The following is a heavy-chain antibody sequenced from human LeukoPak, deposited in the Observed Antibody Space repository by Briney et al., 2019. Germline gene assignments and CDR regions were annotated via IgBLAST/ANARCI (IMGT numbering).Heavy chain of an antibody. J-gene: IGHJ5*02. D-gene: IGHD3-22*01. CDR3: ARTIGVGDKYFDP. Sequence: PSETLSLTCTVSNDSFTNYYWSWIRQPAGKGLEWIGRIYPSGGANYNPSLRSRVTLSADTSKNQVFLRLTSVTAAGTAVYYCARTIGVGDKYFDPWGQGTPVTVSS. CDR2: IYPSGGA. V-gene: IGHV4-4*07. CDR1: NDSFTNYY.